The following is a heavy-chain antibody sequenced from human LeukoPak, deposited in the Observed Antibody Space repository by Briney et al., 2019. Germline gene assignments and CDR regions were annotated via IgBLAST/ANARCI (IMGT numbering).Heavy chain of an antibody. CDR2: ISSSSSYI. V-gene: IGHV3-21*01. J-gene: IGHJ4*02. Sequence: GGSLRLSCAASGFTFSSYSMNWVRQAPGKGLGWVSSISSSSSYIYYADSVKGRFTISRDNAKNSLYLQMNSLRAEDTAVYYCARERSAMVTGFDYWGQGTLVTVSS. CDR1: GFTFSSYS. D-gene: IGHD5-18*01. CDR3: ARERSAMVTGFDY.